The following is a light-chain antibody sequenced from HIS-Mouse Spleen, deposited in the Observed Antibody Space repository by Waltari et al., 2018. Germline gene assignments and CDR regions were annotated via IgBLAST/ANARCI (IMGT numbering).Light chain of an antibody. Sequence: QSALTQPRSVSGSPGQSVTISCTGTSRDVGGYNYVSWYQQHPGKAPKLMIYDVSKRPSGFPDRFSGSKSGNTASLTISGLQAEDEADYYCCSYAGSYTFVFGTGTNVTVL. CDR2: DVS. J-gene: IGLJ1*01. V-gene: IGLV2-11*01. CDR1: SRDVGGYNY. CDR3: CSYAGSYTFV.